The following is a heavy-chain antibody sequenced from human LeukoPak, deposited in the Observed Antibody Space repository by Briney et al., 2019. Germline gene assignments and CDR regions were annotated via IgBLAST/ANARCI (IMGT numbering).Heavy chain of an antibody. CDR2: ISYDGSNK. CDR3: AKAGQLWLSSSEYFDY. V-gene: IGHV3-30*18. D-gene: IGHD5-18*01. Sequence: GGSLRLSCAASGFTFSNYGMHWVRQAPGKGLEWVAVISYDGSNKYFADSVKGRFTISRDNSKNTLYLQMNSLRAEDTAVYYCAKAGQLWLSSSEYFDYWGQGTLVTVSS. J-gene: IGHJ4*02. CDR1: GFTFSNYG.